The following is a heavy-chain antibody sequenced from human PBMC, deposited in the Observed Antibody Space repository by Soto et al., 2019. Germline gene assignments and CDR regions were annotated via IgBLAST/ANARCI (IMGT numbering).Heavy chain of an antibody. CDR1: GYYFITYA. J-gene: IGHJ4*02. CDR3: VSDVRRRTSYAYFDY. Sequence: QVHLVQSGGEVRKPGASVKVSCKASGYYFITYAVSWVRQAPGQGLVWMGWFNPYNGNTNYAQNFQGRVTMTTDTSQSIAYMELSNLRSDDAAVYYCVSDVRRRTSYAYFDYWGQGTPVTFYS. D-gene: IGHD3-16*01. V-gene: IGHV1-18*01. CDR2: FNPYNGNT.